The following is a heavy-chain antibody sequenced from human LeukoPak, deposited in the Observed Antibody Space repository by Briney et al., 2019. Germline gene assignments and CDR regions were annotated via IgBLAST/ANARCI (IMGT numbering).Heavy chain of an antibody. D-gene: IGHD2/OR15-2a*01. CDR2: ISSSSNYI. CDR1: GFTFSSYS. Sequence: PGGSLRLSCAASGFTFSSYSMNWVRQAPGKGLEWVSSISSSSNYIYYADSLKGRFTISRDDAKNSLFLQMNSLRAEDTATYYCARGEFGDYYYFYMDVWGKGTTVTVSS. J-gene: IGHJ6*03. CDR3: ARGEFGDYYYFYMDV. V-gene: IGHV3-21*01.